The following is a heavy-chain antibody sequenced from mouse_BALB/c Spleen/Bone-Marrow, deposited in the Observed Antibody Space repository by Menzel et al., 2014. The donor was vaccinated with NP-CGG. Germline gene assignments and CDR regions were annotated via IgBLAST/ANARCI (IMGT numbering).Heavy chain of an antibody. J-gene: IGHJ1*01. D-gene: IGHD1-1*02. CDR2: ISSGGSYT. V-gene: IGHV5-9*02. CDR1: GFAFSSYD. CDR3: ARLGNWYFDV. Sequence: EVQVVESGGGLVKPGGSLKLSCAASGFAFSSYDMSWVRQTPEKRLEWVATISSGGSYTYYPDSEKGRFTISRDNARNTLYLQMSSLRSEDTALYYCARLGNWYFDVWGAGTTVTVSS.